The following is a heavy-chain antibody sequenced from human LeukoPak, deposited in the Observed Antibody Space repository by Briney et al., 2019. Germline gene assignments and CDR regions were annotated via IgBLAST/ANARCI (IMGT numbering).Heavy chain of an antibody. D-gene: IGHD3-10*01. CDR1: GYTFTSYG. CDR2: ISAYNGNT. V-gene: IGHV1-18*01. Sequence: ASVKVSCKASGYTFTSYGISWVRQAPGQGLEWMGWISAYNGNTNYAQKLQGRVTMTTDTSTSTAYMELRSLGSDDTAVYYCASMVRGVHNDYWGQGTLVTVSS. CDR3: ASMVRGVHNDY. J-gene: IGHJ4*02.